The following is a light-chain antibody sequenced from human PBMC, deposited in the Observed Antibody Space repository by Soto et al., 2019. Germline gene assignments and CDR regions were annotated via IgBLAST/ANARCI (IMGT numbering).Light chain of an antibody. Sequence: EIVLTQSPGTLSLSPGERATLSCRTSQSVNSAHLAWYRQRPGQTPRLLIYAASKRAAGTPDRFRGGGTGTDFTLTISRLEPEDFAMYYCQHYGWSPQFGQGTKLEI. CDR3: QHYGWSPQ. CDR2: AAS. CDR1: QSVNSAH. V-gene: IGKV3-20*01. J-gene: IGKJ2*01.